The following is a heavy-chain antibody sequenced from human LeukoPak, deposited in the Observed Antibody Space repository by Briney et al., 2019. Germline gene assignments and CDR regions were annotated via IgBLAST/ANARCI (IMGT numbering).Heavy chain of an antibody. D-gene: IGHD6-6*01. J-gene: IGHJ4*02. Sequence: GGSLRLSCAASGFTFSSYWMSWVRQAPGKRLEWVAHINQDGSEKHYVDSVKGRFIISRDNARNSLFLQMNILTAEDTAIYYCVREGAYSTSSPAGYWGQGTLVSVSS. CDR1: GFTFSSYW. CDR2: INQDGSEK. V-gene: IGHV3-7*01. CDR3: VREGAYSTSSPAGY.